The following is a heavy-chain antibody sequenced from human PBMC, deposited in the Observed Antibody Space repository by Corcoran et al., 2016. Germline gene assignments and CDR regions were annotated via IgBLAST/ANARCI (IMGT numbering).Heavy chain of an antibody. Sequence: QQQESGPGLVKPSETLSLTCTVSGGSISSSSYYWGWIRQPPGKGLEWIGSIYYSGSTYYNPSLKSRVTISVDTSKNQFSLKLSSVTAADTAVYYCARDYSSGWRTYYFDYWGQGTLVTVSS. J-gene: IGHJ4*02. D-gene: IGHD6-19*01. V-gene: IGHV4-39*07. CDR3: ARDYSSGWRTYYFDY. CDR2: IYYSGST. CDR1: GGSISSSSYY.